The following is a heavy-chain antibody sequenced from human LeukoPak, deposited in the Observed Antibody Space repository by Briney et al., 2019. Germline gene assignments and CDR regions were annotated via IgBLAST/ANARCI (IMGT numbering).Heavy chain of an antibody. CDR2: IKEDGSEK. V-gene: IGHV3-7*01. J-gene: IGHJ5*02. CDR3: ARDQCSGGSCYPGWFDP. D-gene: IGHD2-15*01. Sequence: PGGSVRLSCATSRFTFSDYYMTWVRQAPGRGLEWVANIKEDGSEKNYVDSVKGRFTISRDNAKNSVYLLLNSLTPEDTAVYYCARDQCSGGSCYPGWFDPWGQGTLVTVSS. CDR1: RFTFSDYY.